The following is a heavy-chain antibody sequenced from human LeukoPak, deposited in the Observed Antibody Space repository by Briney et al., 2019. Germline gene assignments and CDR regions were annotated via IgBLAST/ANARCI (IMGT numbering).Heavy chain of an antibody. J-gene: IGHJ4*02. D-gene: IGHD4-23*01. CDR1: GLTFSSYS. CDR2: ISRSSGTI. Sequence: GGSLRLSCGASGLTFSSYSMNWVRQAPGKGLEWVSYISRSSGTIYYADSVKGRFTISRDNAKNSLYLQMNSLRAEDTAVYYCARLPTVVAPDFDCWGQGTLVTVSS. V-gene: IGHV3-48*04. CDR3: ARLPTVVAPDFDC.